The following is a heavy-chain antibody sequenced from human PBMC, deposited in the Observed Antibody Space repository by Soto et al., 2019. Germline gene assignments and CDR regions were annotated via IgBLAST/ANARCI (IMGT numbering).Heavy chain of an antibody. CDR3: ARARWYDAFDV. V-gene: IGHV4-38-2*01. J-gene: IGHJ3*01. D-gene: IGHD2-15*01. CDR2: TFHGGNT. Sequence: SSETLSLTCAVSGFFISSGNYWGWIRKPPGKGLEWIGSTFHGGNTYYNPSLKSRVTISVDMSKNQFSLKLNSVTAADTAVYYCARARWYDAFDVWGQGTVVTVSS. CDR1: GFFISSGNY.